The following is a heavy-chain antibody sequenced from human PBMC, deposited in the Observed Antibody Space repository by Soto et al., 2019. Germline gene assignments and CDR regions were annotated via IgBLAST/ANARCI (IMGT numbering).Heavy chain of an antibody. D-gene: IGHD3-3*01. CDR2: ISGSGGST. J-gene: IGHJ6*02. Sequence: PGGSLRLSCAASGFTFSSYAMSWVRQAPGKGLEWVSAISGSGGSTYYADSVKGRFTFSRDNSKNTLYLQMNSLRAEDTAVYYCAKDGVTIFGVVRYYYGMDVWGQGTTVTVSS. CDR3: AKDGVTIFGVVRYYYGMDV. CDR1: GFTFSSYA. V-gene: IGHV3-23*01.